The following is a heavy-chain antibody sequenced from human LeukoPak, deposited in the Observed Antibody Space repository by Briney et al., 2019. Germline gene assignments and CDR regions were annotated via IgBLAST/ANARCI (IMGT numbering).Heavy chain of an antibody. CDR2: ISWDGGST. V-gene: IGHV3-43D*03. CDR1: GFTFDDYA. D-gene: IGHD3-10*02. CDR3: AGLGITMIGGV. J-gene: IGHJ6*04. Sequence: GGSLRLSCAASGFTFDDYAMHWVRQAPGKGLEWVSLISWDGGSTYYADSVKGRFTISRDNSKNSLYLQMNSLRAEDTAVYYCAGLGITMIGGVWGKGTTVTISS.